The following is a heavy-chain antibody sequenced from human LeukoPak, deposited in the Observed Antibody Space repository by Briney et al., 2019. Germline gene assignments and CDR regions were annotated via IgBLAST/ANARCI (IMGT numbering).Heavy chain of an antibody. CDR1: GGSISSYY. CDR2: IYYSGST. Sequence: SETLSLTCTVSGGSISSYYWNWIRQPPGRGLEWLGYIYYSGSTNYSPSLKSRATISVDTSKNHFSLKLTSVTAADTAVYYCATAGYGDGTYFFDYWGQGTLVTVSS. D-gene: IGHD4-17*01. CDR3: ATAGYGDGTYFFDY. J-gene: IGHJ4*02. V-gene: IGHV4-59*01.